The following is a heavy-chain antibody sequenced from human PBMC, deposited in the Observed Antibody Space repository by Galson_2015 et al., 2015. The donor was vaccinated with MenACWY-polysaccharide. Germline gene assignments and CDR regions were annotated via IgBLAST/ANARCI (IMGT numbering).Heavy chain of an antibody. CDR3: ARENHGYATDF. V-gene: IGHV1-2*06. CDR2: LTPSSGVT. J-gene: IGHJ4*02. Sequence: SVKVSCKASGYTFSDYYIHWVRQTPGQGLEWMGRLTPSSGVTDYAQEFQGRVTMTGDMSISTAYMDLSRLKSDDTALYYCARENHGYATDFGGQGTLVTV. D-gene: IGHD5-12*01. CDR1: GYTFSDYY.